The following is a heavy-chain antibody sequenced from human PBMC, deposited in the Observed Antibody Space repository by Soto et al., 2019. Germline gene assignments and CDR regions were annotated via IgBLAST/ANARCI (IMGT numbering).Heavy chain of an antibody. CDR1: GFSLSTSGVG. J-gene: IGHJ4*02. D-gene: IGHD2-21*02. CDR2: IYWDDDK. CDR3: AHRQTYCGGDCYSGFDY. Sequence: QITLKESGPTLVKPTQTLTLTCTFSGFSLSTSGVGVGWIRQPPGKALEWLALIYWDDDKRYSPSLKSRLTIPKDPSKNQVVLTMTNMDPVDTATYYCAHRQTYCGGDCYSGFDYWGQGTLVTVSS. V-gene: IGHV2-5*02.